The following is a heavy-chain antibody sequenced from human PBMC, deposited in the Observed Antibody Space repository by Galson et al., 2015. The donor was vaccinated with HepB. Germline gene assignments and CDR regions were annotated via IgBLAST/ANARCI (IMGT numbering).Heavy chain of an antibody. V-gene: IGHV3-74*01. CDR2: IDNDGSIV. J-gene: IGHJ3*02. CDR1: GFTFSNYW. CDR3: ARELVAVPGRNSDAFDM. D-gene: IGHD6-19*01. Sequence: SLRLSCAASGFTFSNYWVHWVRQVPGKGLVWVSRIDNDGSIVNYGDSGQGGFTISREKAKNTVNLKMNRLRAEDTAVYYCARELVAVPGRNSDAFDMWGRGTMVTVSS.